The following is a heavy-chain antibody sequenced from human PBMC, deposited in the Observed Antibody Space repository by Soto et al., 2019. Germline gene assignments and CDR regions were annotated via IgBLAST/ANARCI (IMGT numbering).Heavy chain of an antibody. Sequence: EVQLVASGGGLVQPGGTLRLSCAASGFTCSNDWMYWVRQAPGKGLVWVSRVNNDGTDTTHADSVKGRFTISRDNAEITLYLPMNSLGAEDTAVYYCARGGWQTALDVWGQGSTVSVSS. CDR1: GFTCSNDW. V-gene: IGHV3-74*03. CDR3: ARGGWQTALDV. CDR2: VNNDGTDT. J-gene: IGHJ6*02.